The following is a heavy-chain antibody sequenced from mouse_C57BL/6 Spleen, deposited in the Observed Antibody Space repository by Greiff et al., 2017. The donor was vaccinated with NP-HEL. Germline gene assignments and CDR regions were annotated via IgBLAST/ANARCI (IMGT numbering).Heavy chain of an antibody. V-gene: IGHV3-5*01. CDR2: IYYSGTI. CDR3: ARLDYSLYDFDY. D-gene: IGHD2-13*01. CDR1: GISITTGNYR. Sequence: DVKLQESGPGLVKPSQTVFLTCTVTGISITTGNYRWSWIRQFPGNKLEWIGYIYYSGTITYNPSLTSRTTITRDTPKNQFFLEMNSLTAEDTATYYCARLDYSLYDFDYWGQGTTLTVSS. J-gene: IGHJ2*01.